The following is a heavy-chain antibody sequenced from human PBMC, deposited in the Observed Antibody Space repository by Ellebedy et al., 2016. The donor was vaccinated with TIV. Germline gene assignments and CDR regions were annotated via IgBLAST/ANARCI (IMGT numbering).Heavy chain of an antibody. Sequence: PGGSLRLSCVASGFTFSTYHMHWVRQAPGKGLEWVAVIWYDGTAKFYAESVKGRFTISRDNSQNTLYLEMNSLRADDTALYYCARELGGSGGSDFDYWGQGTLVTVSS. CDR3: ARELGGSGGSDFDY. J-gene: IGHJ4*02. V-gene: IGHV3-33*08. CDR1: GFTFSTYH. D-gene: IGHD2-15*01. CDR2: IWYDGTAK.